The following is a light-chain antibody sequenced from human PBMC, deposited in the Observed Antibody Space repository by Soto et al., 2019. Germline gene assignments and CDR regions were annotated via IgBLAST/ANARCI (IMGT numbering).Light chain of an antibody. CDR2: DAS. CDR1: QSISNG. Sequence: DIQMTQSPSTLSASVGDRVTITCRASQSISNGLAWYQQKPGKTPKLLIYDASSLESGVPSRFSGSGSGTEFTLTISSLQPDDFATYYCQHYNSYSEAFGQGTKVDIK. V-gene: IGKV1-5*01. CDR3: QHYNSYSEA. J-gene: IGKJ1*01.